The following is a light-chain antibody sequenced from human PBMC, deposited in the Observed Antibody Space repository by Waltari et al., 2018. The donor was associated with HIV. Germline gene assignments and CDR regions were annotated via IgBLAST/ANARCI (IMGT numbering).Light chain of an antibody. Sequence: QSVLTQPPSVSGAPGQRVTISCTGNSSNTGAGFDVHWYQQLPETAPKLLIYGNTNRPSGVPDRFSGSKSGTSASLAITGLQAEDEADYYCQSYDSGLSVVFGGGTKLTVL. CDR2: GNT. CDR1: SSNTGAGFD. J-gene: IGLJ3*02. CDR3: QSYDSGLSVV. V-gene: IGLV1-40*01.